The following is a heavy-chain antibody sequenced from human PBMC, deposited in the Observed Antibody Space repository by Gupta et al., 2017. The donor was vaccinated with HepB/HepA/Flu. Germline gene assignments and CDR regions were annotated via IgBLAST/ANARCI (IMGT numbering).Heavy chain of an antibody. D-gene: IGHD3-22*01. CDR3: ARVPIGFSSGYYFDY. J-gene: IGHJ4*02. CDR1: GGSFSGYY. Sequence: QVQLQQWGAGLLKPSETLSLTCAVYGGSFSGYYWSWIRQPPGKGLEWIGEINHSGSTNYNPSLKSRVTISVDTSKNQFSLKLSSVTAADTAVYYCARVPIGFSSGYYFDYWGQGTRGTVSS. CDR2: INHSGST. V-gene: IGHV4-34*01.